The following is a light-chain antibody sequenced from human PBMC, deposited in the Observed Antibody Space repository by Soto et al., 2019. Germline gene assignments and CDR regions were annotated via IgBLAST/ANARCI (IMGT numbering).Light chain of an antibody. V-gene: IGKV3-15*01. CDR3: QQYNNWLGT. CDR1: QSVSSN. Sequence: EIVMTQSPATLSVSPGERATLSCRASQSVSSNLAWYQQKPGQAPRLLICGASTRATGIPARFSGSGSGTKFTLTISSLQSEDFAVYYCQQYNNWLGTFGQGTKV. CDR2: GAS. J-gene: IGKJ1*01.